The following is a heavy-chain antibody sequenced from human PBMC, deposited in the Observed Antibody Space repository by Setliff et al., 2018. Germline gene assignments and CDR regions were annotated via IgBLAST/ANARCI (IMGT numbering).Heavy chain of an antibody. J-gene: IGHJ4*02. CDR3: ARATVGLATIIYFDS. V-gene: IGHV4-61*02. Sequence: SETLSLTCNVSGAPISSGFYYWSWIRQPAGKGLEWIGRVHSSGDTKYNPSVKTRVTMSVDTSKNQFSLKLSSATAADTAVYYCARATVGLATIIYFDSWGQGTLVTAPQ. CDR1: GAPISSGFYY. CDR2: VHSSGDT. D-gene: IGHD4-4*01.